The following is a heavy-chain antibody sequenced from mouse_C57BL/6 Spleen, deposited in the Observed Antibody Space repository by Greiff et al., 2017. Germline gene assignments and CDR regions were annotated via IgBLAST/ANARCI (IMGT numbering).Heavy chain of an antibody. CDR3: ASIYYDYENYAMDY. J-gene: IGHJ4*01. Sequence: QVQLQQPGAELVKPGASVKMSCKASGYTFTSYWITWVKQRPGQGLEWIGDIYPGSGSTNYNEKFKSKATLTVDTSSSTAYMQLSSLTSEDSAVYYCASIYYDYENYAMDYWGQGTSVTVSS. CDR1: GYTFTSYW. V-gene: IGHV1-55*01. CDR2: IYPGSGST. D-gene: IGHD2-4*01.